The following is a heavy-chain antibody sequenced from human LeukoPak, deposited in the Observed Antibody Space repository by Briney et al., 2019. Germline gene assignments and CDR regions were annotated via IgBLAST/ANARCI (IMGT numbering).Heavy chain of an antibody. J-gene: IGHJ4*02. CDR2: ITPIFGTT. Sequence: SVKVSCKASGGTFSSYVFTWVRQAPGQGLEWMGGITPIFGTTDYAEKFQGRVTITADASTYTAFMELSSLRSEDSAVYYCAYGYSYIAFWGQGTLVTVSS. CDR3: AYGYSYIAF. CDR1: GGTFSSYV. V-gene: IGHV1-69*13. D-gene: IGHD5-18*01.